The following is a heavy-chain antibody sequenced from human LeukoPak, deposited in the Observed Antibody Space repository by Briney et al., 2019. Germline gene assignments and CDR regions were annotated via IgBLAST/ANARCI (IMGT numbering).Heavy chain of an antibody. CDR1: GFSISTYW. J-gene: IGHJ4*02. CDR2: IKQDGSET. D-gene: IGHD6-19*01. Sequence: PGGSLRLSCAASGFSISTYWMNWVRQAPGKGLEWVATIKQDGSETLYVDFVKGRFTISRDNAKNSLYLQMSSLRAEDTAVYYCSGGSGWLTDYWGQGTLVTVSS. V-gene: IGHV3-7*04. CDR3: SGGSGWLTDY.